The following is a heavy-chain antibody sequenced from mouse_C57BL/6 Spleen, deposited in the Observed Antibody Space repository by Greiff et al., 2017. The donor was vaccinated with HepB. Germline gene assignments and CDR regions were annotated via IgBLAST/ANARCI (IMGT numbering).Heavy chain of an antibody. CDR2: INPNNGGT. Sequence: EVQLQQSGPELVKPGASVKMSCKASGYTFTDYNMHWVKQSHGKSLEWIGYINPNNGGTSYNQKSKGKATLTVNKSSSTAYMGLRSLTSEESAVYYVARGGFYGSSPDYWGQGTTLTVSS. D-gene: IGHD1-1*01. J-gene: IGHJ2*01. V-gene: IGHV1-22*01. CDR3: ARGGFYGSSPDY. CDR1: GYTFTDYN.